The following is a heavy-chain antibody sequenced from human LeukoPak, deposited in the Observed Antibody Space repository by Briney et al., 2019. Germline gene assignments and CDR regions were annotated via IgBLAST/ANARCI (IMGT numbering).Heavy chain of an antibody. D-gene: IGHD3-22*01. CDR3: AKGPFFYYDASGYNYFES. Sequence: PGGSLRLSCAASGFTFSRFAMSWVRQAPREGLEWVSAMSGSGGMTYSADSVKGRFTISRDNSKDTLYLQMNSLRAEDTAIYYCAKGPFFYYDASGYNYFESWGQGTLVTVSS. J-gene: IGHJ4*02. CDR1: GFTFSRFA. CDR2: MSGSGGMT. V-gene: IGHV3-23*01.